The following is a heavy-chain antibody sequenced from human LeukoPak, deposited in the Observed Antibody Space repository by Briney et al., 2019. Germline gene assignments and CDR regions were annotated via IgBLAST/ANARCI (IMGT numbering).Heavy chain of an antibody. CDR3: ASSGSYRFDY. Sequence: GQGWVSHITASGTAMFYADSVKGRFTISRDNAKNSLYLQMNSLRDEDTAVYYCASSGSYRFDYWGQGTLVTVSS. CDR2: ITASGTAM. V-gene: IGHV3-48*02. D-gene: IGHD1-26*01. J-gene: IGHJ4*02.